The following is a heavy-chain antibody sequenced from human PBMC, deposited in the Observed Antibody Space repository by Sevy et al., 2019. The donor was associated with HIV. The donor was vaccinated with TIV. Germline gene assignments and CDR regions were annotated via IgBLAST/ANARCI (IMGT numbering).Heavy chain of an antibody. V-gene: IGHV3-23*01. J-gene: IGHJ5*01. CDR2: ISGSGGYT. CDR1: GFTFSSYA. CDR3: ANRGQTLGWFDS. D-gene: IGHD3-16*01. Sequence: GGSLRLSCAASGFTFSSYAMSWVRQAPGKGLEWVSTISGSGGYTYYTDFVKGRFTISRDNSRNTLFLQLNSLRAEDKGVFYCANRGQTLGWFDSWGQGTLVTVSS.